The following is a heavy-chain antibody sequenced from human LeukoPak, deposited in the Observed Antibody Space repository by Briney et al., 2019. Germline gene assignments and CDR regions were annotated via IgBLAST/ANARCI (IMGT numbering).Heavy chain of an antibody. CDR1: GFTFSSYS. Sequence: GGSLRLSCAASGFTFSSYSMNWVRQAPGKGLEWVSYISSSSSTIYYADSVKGRFTISRDNAKNSLYLQMNSLRAEDTAVYYCARDPIVVVVAALGAFDIWGQGTMVTVSS. CDR3: ARDPIVVVVAALGAFDI. V-gene: IGHV3-48*01. D-gene: IGHD2-15*01. J-gene: IGHJ3*02. CDR2: ISSSSSTI.